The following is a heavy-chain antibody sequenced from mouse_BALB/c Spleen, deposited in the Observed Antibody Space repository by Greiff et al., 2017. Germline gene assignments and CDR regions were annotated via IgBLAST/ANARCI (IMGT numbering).Heavy chain of an antibody. V-gene: IGHV5-6-5*01. CDR1: GFTFSSYA. J-gene: IGHJ4*01. CDR3: ARGGVGNHHYYAMDY. D-gene: IGHD2-1*01. CDR2: ISSGGST. Sequence: EVQGVESGGGLVTPGGSLKLSCAASGFTFSSYAMSWVRQTPEKRLEWVASISSGGSTYYPDSVKGRFTISRDNARNILYLQMSSLSSEETAMYYCARGGVGNHHYYAMDYWGQGTSVTVSS.